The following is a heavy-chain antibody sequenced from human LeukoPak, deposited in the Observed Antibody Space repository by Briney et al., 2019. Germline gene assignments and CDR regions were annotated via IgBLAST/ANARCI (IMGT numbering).Heavy chain of an antibody. CDR1: GGSFSGYY. Sequence: PSETLSLTCAVYGGSFSGYYWSWIRQPPGKGLEWIGEINHSGSTNYNPSLKSRVTISVDTSKNQFSLKLSSVTAADTAVYYRARGSPTPTVWGQGTLVTVSS. V-gene: IGHV4-34*01. CDR2: INHSGST. CDR3: ARGSPTPTV. D-gene: IGHD4-17*01. J-gene: IGHJ4*02.